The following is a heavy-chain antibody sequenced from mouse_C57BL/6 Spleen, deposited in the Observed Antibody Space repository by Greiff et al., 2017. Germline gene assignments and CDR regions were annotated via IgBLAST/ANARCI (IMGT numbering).Heavy chain of an antibody. V-gene: IGHV2-2*01. D-gene: IGHD1-1*01. CDR2: IWSGGST. CDR3: DRRAPHYYGSSYDWYFDV. CDR1: GFSLTSYG. Sequence: VKLQESGPGLVQPSQSLSITCTVSGFSLTSYGVHWVRQSPGKGLEWLGVIWSGGSTDYNAAFISRLSISKNNSKSQVFFKMNSLQADDTAIYYCDRRAPHYYGSSYDWYFDVWGTGTTVTVSS. J-gene: IGHJ1*03.